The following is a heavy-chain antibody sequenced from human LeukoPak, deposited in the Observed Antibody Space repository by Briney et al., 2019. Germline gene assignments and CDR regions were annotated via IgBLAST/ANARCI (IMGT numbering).Heavy chain of an antibody. D-gene: IGHD1-26*01. CDR2: INHSGST. CDR3: ARGQTIVGATGDF. V-gene: IGHV4-34*01. CDR1: GGSFSGYC. J-gene: IGHJ4*02. Sequence: SETLALTCAVDGGSFSGYCWSWIRQPPGKGLELIGEINHSGSTNYNPSLKSRVTISVDTSKNQFSLKLSSVTAADTAVYYCARGQTIVGATGDFWGQGTLVTVSS.